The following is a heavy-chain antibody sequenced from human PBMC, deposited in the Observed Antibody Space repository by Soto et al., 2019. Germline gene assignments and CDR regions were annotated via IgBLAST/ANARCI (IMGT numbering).Heavy chain of an antibody. D-gene: IGHD3-9*01. V-gene: IGHV3-23*01. CDR2: ICGSGGST. Sequence: GGSLRLSCAASGFTFSSYAMSWVRQAPGKGLEWVSVICGSGGSTYYADSVKGRFTISRDNSKNTLYLQMNSLRAEDTAVYYCAKDRRYFDWLSQFDYWGQGTLVTVSS. CDR1: GFTFSSYA. J-gene: IGHJ4*02. CDR3: AKDRRYFDWLSQFDY.